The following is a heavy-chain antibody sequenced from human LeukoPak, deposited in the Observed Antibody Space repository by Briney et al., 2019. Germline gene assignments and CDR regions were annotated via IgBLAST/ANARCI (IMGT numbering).Heavy chain of an antibody. Sequence: GGSLRLSCAASGFTFYDYAMHWVRQAPGKGLEWVSDISWNGANIDYADSVKGRFTISRDNAKNSLYLQMNSLRAEDTALYYCAKEARSIAAAGYIDYWGQGTLVTVSS. CDR3: AKEARSIAAAGYIDY. CDR1: GFTFYDYA. V-gene: IGHV3-9*01. CDR2: ISWNGANI. D-gene: IGHD6-13*01. J-gene: IGHJ4*02.